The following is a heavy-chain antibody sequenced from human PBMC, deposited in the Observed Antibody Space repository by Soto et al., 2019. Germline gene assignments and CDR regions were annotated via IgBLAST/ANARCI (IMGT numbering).Heavy chain of an antibody. Sequence: QVQLQESGPGLVRPSETLSLTCTVSGGSISGYYWSWIRQPPGKGLEWIGYIYYSGTTSYNPSLTSRVTMSVDTSKTQFSLKVNSVNAADTAVYYCARESYYGSGATVVAYWGQGTLVTVSS. CDR3: ARESYYGSGATVVAY. CDR2: IYYSGTT. V-gene: IGHV4-59*01. J-gene: IGHJ4*02. D-gene: IGHD3-10*01. CDR1: GGSISGYY.